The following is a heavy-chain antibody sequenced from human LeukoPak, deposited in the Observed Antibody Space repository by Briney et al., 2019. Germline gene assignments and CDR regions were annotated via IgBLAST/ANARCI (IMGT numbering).Heavy chain of an antibody. CDR1: GGSIINSAYY. CDR2: IYYSGST. Sequence: SETLSLTCTVSGGSIINSAYYWVWIRQPPGKGLEWIGHIYYSGSTYYNPSLKSRVTISVDTSMSQFSLKLSSVTAADTAVYYCARETNNYYDSSGYLYYFDYWGQGTLVTVSS. CDR3: ARETNNYYDSSGYLYYFDY. J-gene: IGHJ4*02. V-gene: IGHV4-39*07. D-gene: IGHD3-22*01.